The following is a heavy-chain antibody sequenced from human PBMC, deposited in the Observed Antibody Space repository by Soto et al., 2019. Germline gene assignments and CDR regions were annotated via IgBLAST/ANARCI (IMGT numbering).Heavy chain of an antibody. CDR3: VKGLWQWLVSLSGMDV. CDR2: ISWNSAGI. J-gene: IGHJ6*02. V-gene: IGHV3-9*01. Sequence: GGSLRLSCTASGLIFDDYAMHWVRQAPGKGLEWVSGISWNSAGIGYADSVRGRFTISRDNAKNSLYLEMNSLRAEDTALYYCVKGLWQWLVSLSGMDVWGQGIMVTVSS. D-gene: IGHD6-19*01. CDR1: GLIFDDYA.